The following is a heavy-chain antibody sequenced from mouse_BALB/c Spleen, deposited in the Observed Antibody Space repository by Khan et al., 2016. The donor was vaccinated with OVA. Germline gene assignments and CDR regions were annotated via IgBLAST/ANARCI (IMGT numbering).Heavy chain of an antibody. CDR1: GYTFTNYW. D-gene: IGHD1-3*01. V-gene: IGHV1-69*02. CDR3: TRGVGYFEY. Sequence: QVQLQQSGAELVRPGASVKLSCKASGYTFTNYWINWVKQRPGQGLEWIGNIYPSDSYSNYNQNFKDKATLPVDKSSRTAYMQLSSPTSEDAAVFDCTRGVGYFEYWGQGTTLTVSS. CDR2: IYPSDSYS. J-gene: IGHJ2*01.